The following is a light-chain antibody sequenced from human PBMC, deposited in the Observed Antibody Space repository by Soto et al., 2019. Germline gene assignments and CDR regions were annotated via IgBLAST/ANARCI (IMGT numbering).Light chain of an antibody. V-gene: IGKV3-11*01. CDR2: DAS. CDR1: QSVNRY. CDR3: QQRDIWPWT. J-gene: IGKJ1*01. Sequence: EIVLTQSPATLSLSPGERATLSCWASQSVNRYLVWYQQKPGQAPRLLMYDASKRATGIPARFSGSGSGTEFTLTISSLEPEDFAVYYCQQRDIWPWTFGQGTKVEIK.